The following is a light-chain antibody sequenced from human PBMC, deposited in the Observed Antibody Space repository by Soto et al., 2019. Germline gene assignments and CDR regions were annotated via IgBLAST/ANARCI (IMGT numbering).Light chain of an antibody. CDR3: MQALQSPRT. V-gene: IGKV2-28*01. CDR2: LGS. J-gene: IGKJ1*01. Sequence: EIVMTQSPLSLSVTPGEPASISCRSSQSLLHTNGYNYLDWYLQKPGQSPQLLIYLGSNRSSGVPDRFSGSGSGTDLTLRISRVEAEYVGVYYCMQALQSPRTFGQGTKVEIK. CDR1: QSLLHTNGYNY.